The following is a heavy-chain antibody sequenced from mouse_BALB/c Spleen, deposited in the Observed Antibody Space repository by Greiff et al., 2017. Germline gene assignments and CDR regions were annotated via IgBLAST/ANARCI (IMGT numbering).Heavy chain of an antibody. J-gene: IGHJ2*01. CDR3: ARGEGWFDY. V-gene: IGHV5-6-5*01. D-gene: IGHD2-3*01. CDR2: ISSGGST. CDR1: GFTFSSYA. Sequence: EVMLVESGGGLVKPGGSLKLSCAASGFTFSSYAMSWVRQTPEKRLEWVASISSGGSTYYPDSVKGRFTISRDNARNILYLQMSSLRSEDTAMYYCARGEGWFDYWGQGTTLTVSS.